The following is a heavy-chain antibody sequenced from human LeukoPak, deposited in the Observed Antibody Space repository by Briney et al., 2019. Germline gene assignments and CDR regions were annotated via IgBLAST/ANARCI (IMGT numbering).Heavy chain of an antibody. J-gene: IGHJ5*02. Sequence: KTSETLSLTCTVSGGSISSGDYYWSWIRQPPGKGLEWIGYIYYSGSTYYNPSLKSRVTISVDTSKNQFSLKLSSVTVADTAVYYCARGPRDYDYVWGSYRCPRFDPWGQGTLVTVSS. V-gene: IGHV4-30-4*01. CDR1: GGSISSGDYY. CDR3: ARGPRDYDYVWGSYRCPRFDP. CDR2: IYYSGST. D-gene: IGHD3-16*02.